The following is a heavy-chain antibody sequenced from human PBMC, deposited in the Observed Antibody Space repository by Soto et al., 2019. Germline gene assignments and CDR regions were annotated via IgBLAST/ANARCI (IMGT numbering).Heavy chain of an antibody. V-gene: IGHV1-3*01. J-gene: IGHJ5*02. Sequence: QVQLVQSGAEVKRPGASVKVSCKASGYIFMNYAVHWVRQAPGQSLEWVGWINAGNGDTKYSQRFQGRVTITRDTSASTAYMELSRLRSEDTAVYYCARVPRPSYDIVAVPAVMFDDWFDTWGQGTLVTVSS. CDR3: ARVPRPSYDIVAVPAVMFDDWFDT. D-gene: IGHD2-2*01. CDR2: INAGNGDT. CDR1: GYIFMNYA.